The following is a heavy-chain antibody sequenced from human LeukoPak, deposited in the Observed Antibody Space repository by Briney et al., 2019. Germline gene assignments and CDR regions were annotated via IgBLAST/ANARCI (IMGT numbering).Heavy chain of an antibody. D-gene: IGHD3-3*01. CDR2: ISSSSSSYI. CDR1: GFTFSSYS. CDR3: ARRGERITIFGVVPDDAFDS. Sequence: GGSLRLSCAASGFTFSSYSMNWVRQAPGKGLEWVSSISSSSSSYIYYADSVKGRFTISRDNAKNSLYLQMNSLRAEDTAVYYCARRGERITIFGVVPDDAFDSRGQGTMVTVS. V-gene: IGHV3-21*01. J-gene: IGHJ3*02.